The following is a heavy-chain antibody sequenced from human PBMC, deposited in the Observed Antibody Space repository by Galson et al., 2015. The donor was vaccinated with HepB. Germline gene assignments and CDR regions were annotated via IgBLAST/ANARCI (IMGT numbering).Heavy chain of an antibody. V-gene: IGHV3-73*01. D-gene: IGHD4-11*01. CDR2: IRSKTNNYAT. CDR3: TRHRDYISPEFLDD. Sequence: SLRLSCAASGFTFSGSAMNWVRQASGRGLEWVGRIRSKTNNYATTYAASVKGRFTISRDDSKNTASLEMNSLKTEDTAVYYCTRHRDYISPEFLDDWRQGILVTVSS. J-gene: IGHJ4*02. CDR1: GFTFSGSA.